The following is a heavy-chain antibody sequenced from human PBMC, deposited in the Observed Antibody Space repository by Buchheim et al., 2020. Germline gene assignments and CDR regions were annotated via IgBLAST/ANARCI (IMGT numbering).Heavy chain of an antibody. Sequence: QVQLVESGGGVVQPGRSLRLSCAASGFTFSTYGMHWVRQAPGKGLEWVAVIWYDGSNKYYADSVKGRFTISRDNSKNTLYLQMNSLRDEDTAVYYCARALYSYALVPFDYWGQGTL. J-gene: IGHJ4*02. CDR2: IWYDGSNK. D-gene: IGHD5-18*01. CDR1: GFTFSTYG. CDR3: ARALYSYALVPFDY. V-gene: IGHV3-33*01.